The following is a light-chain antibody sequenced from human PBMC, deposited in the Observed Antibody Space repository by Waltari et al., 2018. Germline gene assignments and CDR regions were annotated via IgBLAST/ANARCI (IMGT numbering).Light chain of an antibody. V-gene: IGLV1-51*02. J-gene: IGLJ7*01. CDR2: ENS. CDR1: SSTIGNNY. CDR3: GTWDSSLSGAV. Sequence: QSVLTQPPSVSAAPGQRVTISCSGVSSTIGNNYVSWYRQFPGTAPKLLIYENSERPSGIPGRFSGSKSGTSATLDITGLQAGDEADYYCGTWDSSLSGAVFGGGTHLTVL.